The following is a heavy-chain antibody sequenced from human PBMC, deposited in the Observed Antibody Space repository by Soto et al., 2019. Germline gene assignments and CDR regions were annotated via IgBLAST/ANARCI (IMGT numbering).Heavy chain of an antibody. J-gene: IGHJ3*02. Sequence: GGSLRLSCAASGFTFSSYEMNWVRQAPGKGLEWVSYISSSGSTIYYADSVQGRVTISRDNAKNSLYLQMNSLRAEDTAVYYCARDGGYSSSSGVDAFDIWGQGTMVTVSS. V-gene: IGHV3-48*03. CDR2: ISSSGSTI. CDR3: ARDGGYSSSSGVDAFDI. CDR1: GFTFSSYE. D-gene: IGHD6-6*01.